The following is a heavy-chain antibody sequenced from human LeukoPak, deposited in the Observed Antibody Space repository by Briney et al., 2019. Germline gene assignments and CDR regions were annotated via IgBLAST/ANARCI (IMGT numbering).Heavy chain of an antibody. V-gene: IGHV3-15*01. CDR1: GFTFSKAW. D-gene: IGHD4-17*01. Sequence: GGSLRLSCTVSGFTFSKAWMTWFRQAPGRGMESVSRIKSKRDGCTTDYAAPGKERFTISRDDSENTLYLQMNSLKTEDTAVYYCPADVPNDDGDYVPIDYWGQGTLVTVSS. CDR3: PADVPNDDGDYVPIDY. J-gene: IGHJ4*02. CDR2: IKSKRDGCTT.